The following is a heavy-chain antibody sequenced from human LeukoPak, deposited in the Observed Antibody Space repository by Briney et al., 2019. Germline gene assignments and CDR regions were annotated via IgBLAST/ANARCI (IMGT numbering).Heavy chain of an antibody. CDR1: GFTFSSYW. V-gene: IGHV3-74*01. Sequence: TGGSLRLSCAASGFTFSSYWMHWVRQAPGKGLVWVSRINSDGSSTSYADSVKGRFTISRDNAKNTLYLQMNSLRAEDTAMYYCTKAPPGKFDPWGQGTLVTVSS. J-gene: IGHJ5*02. CDR2: INSDGSST. CDR3: TKAPPGKFDP. D-gene: IGHD3-10*01.